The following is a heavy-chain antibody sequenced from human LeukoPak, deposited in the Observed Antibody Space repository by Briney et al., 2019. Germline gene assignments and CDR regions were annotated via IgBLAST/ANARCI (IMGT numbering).Heavy chain of an antibody. CDR3: ARGRMNSFYGSDGYFPRDF. D-gene: IGHD3-22*01. Sequence: ASVKVSCKASGYTFSSHYIHWVRLAPGQGLEWMGMINPSGGSTNYAQKFQGRVTMTRDMSTSTVYLELSSLRSEDTAVHFCARGRMNSFYGSDGYFPRDFWGQGTLVTVSS. CDR2: INPSGGST. J-gene: IGHJ4*02. V-gene: IGHV1-46*01. CDR1: GYTFSSHY.